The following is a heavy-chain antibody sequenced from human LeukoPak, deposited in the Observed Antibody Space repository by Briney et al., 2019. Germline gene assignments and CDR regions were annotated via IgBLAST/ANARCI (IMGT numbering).Heavy chain of an antibody. CDR3: ATSIEVAGGSFDY. CDR1: NYTFTDYG. D-gene: IGHD6-19*01. V-gene: IGHV1-18*01. Sequence: ASVKVSCKASNYTFTDYGTSWVRQAPGQGLEWMGWSSGYNGNTNYAQKFRGRVTMTTDTSTSTAYMELRSLRYDDTAIYYCATSIEVAGGSFDYWGQGTLVTVSS. J-gene: IGHJ4*02. CDR2: SSGYNGNT.